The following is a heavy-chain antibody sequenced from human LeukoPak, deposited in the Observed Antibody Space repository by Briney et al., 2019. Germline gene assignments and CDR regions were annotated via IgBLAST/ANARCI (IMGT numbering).Heavy chain of an antibody. Sequence: GASVNVSCTASGYTFTSYGISWVRQAPGQGLEWMGWISAYNGNTNYAQKLQGRVTMTTDTSTSTAYMELRSLRSDDTAVYYCARDYYDSSGDLLDYWGREPWSPSPQ. J-gene: IGHJ4*02. V-gene: IGHV1-18*01. CDR1: GYTFTSYG. CDR3: ARDYYDSSGDLLDY. CDR2: ISAYNGNT. D-gene: IGHD3-22*01.